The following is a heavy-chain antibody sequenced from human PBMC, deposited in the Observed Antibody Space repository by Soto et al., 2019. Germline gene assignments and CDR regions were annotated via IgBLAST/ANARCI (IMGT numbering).Heavy chain of an antibody. CDR1: GYTLTSYA. CDR2: INAGNGNT. V-gene: IGHV1-3*01. J-gene: IGHJ4*02. Sequence: ASVKVSCKASGYTLTSYAMHWVRQAPGQRLEWMGWINAGNGNTKYSQKFQGRVTITRDTSASTAYMELSSLRSEDTAVYYCARPVEYYYDSSGYYYFDYWGQGTLVTVSS. D-gene: IGHD3-22*01. CDR3: ARPVEYYYDSSGYYYFDY.